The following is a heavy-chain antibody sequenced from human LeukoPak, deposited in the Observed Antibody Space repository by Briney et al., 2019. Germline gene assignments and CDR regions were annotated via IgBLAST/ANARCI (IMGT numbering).Heavy chain of an antibody. CDR3: AREGDSSGWLNSNYYYGMDV. CDR1: GFTFSSYG. J-gene: IGHJ6*02. D-gene: IGHD6-19*01. V-gene: IGHV3-33*01. CDR2: IWYDGSNK. Sequence: GSLRLSCAASGFTFSSYGMHWVRQAPGKGLEWVAVIWYDGSNKYYADSVKGRFTISRDNSKNTLYLQMNSLRAEDTAVYYCAREGDSSGWLNSNYYYGMDVWGQGTTVTVSS.